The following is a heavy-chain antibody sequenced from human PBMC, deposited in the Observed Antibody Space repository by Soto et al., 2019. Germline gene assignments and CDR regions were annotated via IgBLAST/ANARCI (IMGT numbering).Heavy chain of an antibody. CDR2: ISSSSSYT. CDR3: AREKKGGYLEFDY. CDR1: GFTFSDYY. V-gene: IGHV3-11*06. Sequence: PGGSLRLSCAASGFTFSDYYMNWIRQAPGKGLEWVSYISSSSSYTNYADSVEGRFTISRDNAKNSLYLQMNSLRAEDTAVYYCAREKKGGYLEFDYWGQGTLVTVSS. D-gene: IGHD2-21*02. J-gene: IGHJ4*02.